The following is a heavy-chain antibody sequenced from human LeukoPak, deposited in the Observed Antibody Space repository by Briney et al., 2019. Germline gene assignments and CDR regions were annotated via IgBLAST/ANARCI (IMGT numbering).Heavy chain of an antibody. J-gene: IGHJ4*02. CDR2: INPNSGGT. CDR1: GYTFTGYY. V-gene: IGHV1-2*04. D-gene: IGHD2-15*01. CDR3: ARGKYCRGGSCYTFDY. Sequence: GASVKVSCKASGYTFTGYYMHWVRQAPGQGLEWMGWINPNSGGTNYAQKFQGWVTMTRDTSISTAYMELSRLRSDDTAVYYCARGKYCRGGSCYTFDYWGQGTLVTVSS.